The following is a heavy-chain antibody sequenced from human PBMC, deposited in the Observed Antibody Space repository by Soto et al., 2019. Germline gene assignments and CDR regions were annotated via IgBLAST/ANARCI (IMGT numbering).Heavy chain of an antibody. D-gene: IGHD1-26*01. J-gene: IGHJ4*02. CDR2: ISGYNGNT. Sequence: QVLLMQSGPEVKKPGASVKVSCKASGYTFHNYGISWVRQVPGQGLEWMGWISGYNGNTNYAPKIQGRVTVTRDTSTATAYMELRSLRSDDKAIYDCARGSESFDLWGQGTLVTVSS. CDR3: ARGSESFDL. V-gene: IGHV1-18*01. CDR1: GYTFHNYG.